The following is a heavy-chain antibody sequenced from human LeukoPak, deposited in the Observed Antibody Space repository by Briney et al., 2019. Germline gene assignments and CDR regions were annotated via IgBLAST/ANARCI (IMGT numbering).Heavy chain of an antibody. Sequence: GGSLRLSCAASGLSFSSYGMHWVRQAPGKGLGWVTFIRYDAGLKYYADSVKGRFTISRDNSKKMLYLQMNSLRAEDTAVYYCAADLVTPGDYWGQGTLVTVSS. D-gene: IGHD2/OR15-2a*01. CDR1: GLSFSSYG. J-gene: IGHJ4*02. CDR2: IRYDAGLK. V-gene: IGHV3-30*02. CDR3: AADLVTPGDY.